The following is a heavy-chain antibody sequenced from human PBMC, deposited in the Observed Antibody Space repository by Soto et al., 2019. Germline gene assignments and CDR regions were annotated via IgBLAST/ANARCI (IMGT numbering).Heavy chain of an antibody. J-gene: IGHJ4*02. V-gene: IGHV3-23*01. Sequence: GGSLRLSCAASGFTFSSYAMSWVRQAPGKGLEWVSAISGSGGSTHYADSVKGRFTISRDNSKNTLYLQMNSLRAEDTAVYYCAPRSVSVAAAGTYWGQGTLVTVSS. CDR3: APRSVSVAAAGTY. D-gene: IGHD6-13*01. CDR2: ISGSGGST. CDR1: GFTFSSYA.